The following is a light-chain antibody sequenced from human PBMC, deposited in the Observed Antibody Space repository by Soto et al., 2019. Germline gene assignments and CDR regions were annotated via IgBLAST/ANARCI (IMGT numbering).Light chain of an antibody. V-gene: IGLV3-21*02. J-gene: IGLJ1*01. CDR1: NIGIYS. Sequence: SYELTQSPSVSVAPGQTARITCGGNNIGIYSVHWYQQRPGQAPVLVVYDGSDRPSGIPERFSGSNSGNTATLTIDRVEAADEADYYCQVWDNNGGHNYVFGTGTRSQS. CDR2: DGS. CDR3: QVWDNNGGHNYV.